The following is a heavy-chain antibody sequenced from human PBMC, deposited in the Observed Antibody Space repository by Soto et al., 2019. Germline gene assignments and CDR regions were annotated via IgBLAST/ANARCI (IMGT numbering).Heavy chain of an antibody. CDR2: ISYDGRNK. D-gene: IGHD6-19*01. CDR3: VKDSNAWITLYYFDY. Sequence: QVQLVESGGGVVQPGRSLRLSCAASGFIFSNYGMHWVRQAPGKGLEWVAVISYDGRNKYYADSVKGRFTISRDNSKNTLYLQMNSLRAEDTAVYYCVKDSNAWITLYYFDYWGQGTLVSVSS. V-gene: IGHV3-30*18. J-gene: IGHJ4*02. CDR1: GFIFSNYG.